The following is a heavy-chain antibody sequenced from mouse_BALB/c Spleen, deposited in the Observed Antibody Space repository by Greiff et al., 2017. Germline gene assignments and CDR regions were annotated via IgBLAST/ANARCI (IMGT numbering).Heavy chain of an antibody. CDR2: ISSGSSTI. Sequence: EVMLVESGGGLVQPGGSRKLSCAASGFTFSSFGMHWVRQAPEKGLEWVAYISSGSSTIYYADTVKGRFTISRDNPKNTLFLQMTSLRSEDTAMYYCARRGIYYGSSYEGYFDVWGAGTTVTVSS. J-gene: IGHJ1*01. V-gene: IGHV5-17*02. CDR3: ARRGIYYGSSYEGYFDV. CDR1: GFTFSSFG. D-gene: IGHD1-1*01.